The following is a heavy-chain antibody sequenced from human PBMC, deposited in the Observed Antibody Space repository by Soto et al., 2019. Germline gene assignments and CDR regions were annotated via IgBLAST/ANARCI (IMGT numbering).Heavy chain of an antibody. CDR3: ASVCDGSVYSGGHFDS. D-gene: IGHD3-22*01. CDR1: GGSISSGDYF. V-gene: IGHV4-30-4*01. Sequence: QLQLQESCPGLVKPSQTLSLTCRVSGGSISSGDYFWSWIRQPPGKDLEWIGYIHYTGSASYSTSLNSRVTMSVVTSKNQFSLRLRSVSSADTAVYYCASVCDGSVYSGGHFDSWGKGTLVTVSS. CDR2: IHYTGSA. J-gene: IGHJ4*02.